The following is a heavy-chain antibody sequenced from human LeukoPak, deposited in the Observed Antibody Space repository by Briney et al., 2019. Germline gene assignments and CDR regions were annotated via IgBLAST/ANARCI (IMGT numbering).Heavy chain of an antibody. J-gene: IGHJ6*02. D-gene: IGHD6-19*01. CDR2: ISSSSSYI. V-gene: IGHV3-21*01. Sequence: GGSLRLSCAASGFTFSSYIMNWVRQAPGKGLEWVSSISSSSSYIYYADSVKGRFTISRDNAKNSLYLQMNSLRAEDTAVYYCARVNSSGWYLAYYYGMDVWGQGTTVTVSS. CDR3: ARVNSSGWYLAYYYGMDV. CDR1: GFTFSSYI.